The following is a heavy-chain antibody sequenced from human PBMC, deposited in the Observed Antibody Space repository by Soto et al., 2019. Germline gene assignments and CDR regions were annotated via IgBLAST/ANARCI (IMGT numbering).Heavy chain of an antibody. D-gene: IGHD3-22*01. Sequence: PGGSLRLSCAASGFTFSSYAMSWVRQAPGKGLEWVSSISGSGGSTYYADFVKGRFTISRDNSKNTLYLQMNSLRAEDTAVYYCAKDISGYSPAYFDYWGQGTLVTVS. CDR2: ISGSGGST. CDR1: GFTFSSYA. CDR3: AKDISGYSPAYFDY. V-gene: IGHV3-23*01. J-gene: IGHJ4*02.